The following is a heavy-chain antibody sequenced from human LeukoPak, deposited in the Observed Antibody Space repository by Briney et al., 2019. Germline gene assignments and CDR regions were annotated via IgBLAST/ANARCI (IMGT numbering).Heavy chain of an antibody. J-gene: IGHJ4*02. CDR1: GFTFTRHW. Sequence: GESLKISCTVSGFTFTRHWIGWVRQMPGKGLEWMGIIYPDDSDTRYSPSFEGQVTFSVDKSITSAYLQWSSLTASDSAIYYCARRLPSSSSYGVYDFWGQRTLVTVSS. CDR3: ARRLPSSSSYGVYDF. D-gene: IGHD6-6*01. V-gene: IGHV5-51*01. CDR2: IYPDDSDT.